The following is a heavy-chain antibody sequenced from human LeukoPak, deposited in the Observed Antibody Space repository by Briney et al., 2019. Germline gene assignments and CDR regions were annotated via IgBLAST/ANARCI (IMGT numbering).Heavy chain of an antibody. CDR1: GGSISSGGYY. D-gene: IGHD2-2*01. V-gene: IGHV4-31*03. J-gene: IGHJ2*01. CDR3: ARGREIVVVPAANPYWYFDL. CDR2: IYYSGST. Sequence: PSEPLPLTCTVSGGSISSGGYYWSWIRQHPGKGLEWIGYIYYSGSTYYNPSLKSRVTISVDTSKNQFSLKLSSVSAADTAVYYCARGREIVVVPAANPYWYFDLWGRGTLVTVSS.